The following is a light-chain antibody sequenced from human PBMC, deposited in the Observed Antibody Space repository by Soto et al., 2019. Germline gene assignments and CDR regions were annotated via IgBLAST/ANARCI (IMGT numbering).Light chain of an antibody. J-gene: IGLJ1*01. CDR2: EVS. V-gene: IGLV2-8*01. Sequence: QSALTQPPSASGSPGQSVTISCTGTSSDVGGYNYVSWYQQHPGKAPKLMIYEVSERPSGVPDRFSGSKSGNTASLTVSGLQADDEADYYCTSYVGSNNFPYVFGTGTKLTV. CDR1: SSDVGGYNY. CDR3: TSYVGSNNFPYV.